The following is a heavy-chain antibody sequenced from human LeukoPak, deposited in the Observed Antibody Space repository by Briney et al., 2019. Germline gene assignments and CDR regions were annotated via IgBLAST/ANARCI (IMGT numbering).Heavy chain of an antibody. CDR2: LSGTGDIT. J-gene: IGHJ3*02. CDR3: ARRRGYSSSQDAFDI. CDR1: GFTFSSYS. V-gene: IGHV3-48*04. D-gene: IGHD6-13*01. Sequence: PGGSLRLSCAASGFTFSSYSMNWVRQAPGKGLEWVSGLSGTGDITYYADSVKGRFTISRDNAKNSLYLQMNSLRAEDTAVYYCARRRGYSSSQDAFDIWGQGTMVTVSS.